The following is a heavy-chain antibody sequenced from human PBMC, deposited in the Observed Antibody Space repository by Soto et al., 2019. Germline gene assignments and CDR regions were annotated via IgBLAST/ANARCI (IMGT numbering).Heavy chain of an antibody. J-gene: IGHJ3*02. V-gene: IGHV4-59*02. CDR2: IYYNGDT. Sequence: SETLSLTCAVSGASVSSYYWSWIRQPPGKGLEWIGYIYYNGDTKYNPSLKSRVTISLDTSKNHFSLKLNSVTAADTAVYFCARGRSLDYDYVWGSPRGAFDIWGQGTMVTV. CDR1: GASVSSYY. D-gene: IGHD3-16*01. CDR3: ARGRSLDYDYVWGSPRGAFDI.